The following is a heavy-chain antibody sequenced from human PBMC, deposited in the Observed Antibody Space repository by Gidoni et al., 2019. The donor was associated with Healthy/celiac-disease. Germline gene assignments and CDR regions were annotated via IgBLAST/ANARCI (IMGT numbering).Heavy chain of an antibody. J-gene: IGHJ4*02. D-gene: IGHD4-17*01. CDR1: GFTFSSYG. V-gene: IGHV3-33*01. Sequence: VQLVESGGGVVQPGRSLRLSCAASGFTFSSYGMHWVRQAPGKGLGWVAVIWYDGSNKYYADSVKGRFTISRDNSKNTLYLQMNSLRAEDTAVYYCARDGVSYGDIFDYWGQGTLVTVSS. CDR2: IWYDGSNK. CDR3: ARDGVSYGDIFDY.